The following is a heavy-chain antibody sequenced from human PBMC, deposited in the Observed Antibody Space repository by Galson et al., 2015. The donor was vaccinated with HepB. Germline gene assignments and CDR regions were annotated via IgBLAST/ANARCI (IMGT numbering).Heavy chain of an antibody. CDR2: IYYSGST. Sequence: ETLSLTCTVSGGSISSYYWSWIRQPPGKGLEWIGYIYYSGSTNYNPSLKSRVTISVDTSKNQFSLKLSSVTAADTAVYYCGVLGYGDYVDYWGQGTLVTVSS. V-gene: IGHV4-59*08. D-gene: IGHD4-17*01. J-gene: IGHJ4*02. CDR3: GVLGYGDYVDY. CDR1: GGSISSYY.